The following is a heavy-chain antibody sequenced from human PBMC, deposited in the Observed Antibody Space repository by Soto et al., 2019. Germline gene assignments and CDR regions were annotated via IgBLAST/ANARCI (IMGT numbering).Heavy chain of an antibody. CDR2: ISSSSSTI. CDR1: GFTFSSYS. D-gene: IGHD4-17*01. Sequence: EVQLVESGGGLVQPGGSLRLSCAASGFTFSSYSMNWVRQAPGKGLEWVSYISSSSSTIYYADSVKGRFTISRDNAKNSLYLQMNSLRAEDTAVYYCARDPTTVTTTYYYYMVVWGKGTTVTVSS. J-gene: IGHJ6*03. CDR3: ARDPTTVTTTYYYYMVV. V-gene: IGHV3-48*01.